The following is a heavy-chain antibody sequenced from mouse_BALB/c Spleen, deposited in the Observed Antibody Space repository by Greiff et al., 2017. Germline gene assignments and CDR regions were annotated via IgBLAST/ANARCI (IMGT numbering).Heavy chain of an antibody. Sequence: EVQRVESGGGLVQPGGSRKLSCAASGFTFSSFGMHWVRQAPEKGLEWVAYISSGSSTIYYADTVKGRFTISRDNPKNTLFLQMTSLRSEDTAMYYCARELLRLRRYFDVWGAGTTVTVSS. CDR3: ARELLRLRRYFDV. D-gene: IGHD1-2*01. CDR1: GFTFSSFG. V-gene: IGHV5-17*02. CDR2: ISSGSSTI. J-gene: IGHJ1*01.